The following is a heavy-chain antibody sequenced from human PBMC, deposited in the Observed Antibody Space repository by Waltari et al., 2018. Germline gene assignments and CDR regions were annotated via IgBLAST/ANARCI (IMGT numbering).Heavy chain of an antibody. CDR2: ISISSSYI. CDR1: GFPFSSYS. Sequence: EVQLVASGGGLVKPGGSLRLSCAASGFPFSSYSMNWVRRATGKGLEWVSSISISSSYIYYADSVKGRFTISRDNAKNSLYLQMNSLRAEDTAVYYCARGVEIAAAAHDYWGQGTLVTVSS. D-gene: IGHD6-13*01. J-gene: IGHJ4*02. V-gene: IGHV3-21*01. CDR3: ARGVEIAAAAHDY.